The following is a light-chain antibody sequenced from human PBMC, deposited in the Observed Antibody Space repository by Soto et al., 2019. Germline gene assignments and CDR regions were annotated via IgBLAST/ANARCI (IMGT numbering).Light chain of an antibody. J-gene: IGKJ1*01. Sequence: IVMTQSPATLSLSPGETATLSCRASQNINRDLAWYQQKPGQAPRLLIYATSFRATGIPDRFRGSGSGTDFTLTISSLEPEDSAVYYCQDSSTSPWPFGQGTKVDIK. CDR3: QDSSTSPWP. V-gene: IGKV3-20*01. CDR2: ATS. CDR1: QNINRD.